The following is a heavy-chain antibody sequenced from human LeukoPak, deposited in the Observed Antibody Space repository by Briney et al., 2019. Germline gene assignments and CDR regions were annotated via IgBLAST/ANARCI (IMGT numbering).Heavy chain of an antibody. CDR1: GFSLSTSGVG. CDR2: IYWDDDK. Sequence: SGPTLAKATQTLTLTCTFSGFSLSTSGVGVGWIRQPPGKALEWLALIYWDDDKRYSPSLKSRLTIAEDTSKNQVVLTMTNMDPVDTATYYYAHRLRLTYDYWGQGTLVTVSS. CDR3: AHRLRLTYDY. J-gene: IGHJ4*02. D-gene: IGHD1-14*01. V-gene: IGHV2-5*02.